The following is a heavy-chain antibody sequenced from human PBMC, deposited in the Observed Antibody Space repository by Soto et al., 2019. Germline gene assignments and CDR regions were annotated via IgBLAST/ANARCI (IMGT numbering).Heavy chain of an antibody. V-gene: IGHV1-69*06. CDR3: ARALIMVRGVIRPSYYGMDV. D-gene: IGHD3-10*01. J-gene: IGHJ6*02. CDR2: IIPIFGTA. Sequence: XVKVSCKASGGTFSSYASGWVRQAPGQGLEWMGGIIPIFGTANYAQKFQGRVTITADKSTSTAYMELSSLRSEDTAVYYCARALIMVRGVIRPSYYGMDVWGQGTTVTVSS. CDR1: GGTFSSYA.